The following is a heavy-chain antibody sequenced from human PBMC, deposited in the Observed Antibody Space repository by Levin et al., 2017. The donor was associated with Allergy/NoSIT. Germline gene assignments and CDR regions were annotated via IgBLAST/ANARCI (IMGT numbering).Heavy chain of an antibody. CDR3: ARLYSSGWYGIDY. D-gene: IGHD6-19*01. J-gene: IGHJ4*02. CDR2: IYYSGST. Sequence: PSETLSLTCTVSGGSISSSSYYWGWIRQPPGKGLEWIGSIYYSGSTYYNPSLKSRVTISVDTSKNQFSLKLSSVTAADTAVYYCARLYSSGWYGIDYWGQGTLVTVSS. CDR1: GGSISSSSYY. V-gene: IGHV4-39*01.